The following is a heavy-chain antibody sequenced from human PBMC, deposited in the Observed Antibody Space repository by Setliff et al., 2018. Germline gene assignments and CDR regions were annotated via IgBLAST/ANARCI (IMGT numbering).Heavy chain of an antibody. D-gene: IGHD2-8*02. V-gene: IGHV4-59*08. Sequence: SETLSLTCSVSGDSIFDNYWSWIRQSPGRGLEWIAYISYTGSTNYNPSLKSRVTISLDTSKNHFSLNLRSVTAADTAVYYCARLSPYNTGPPFDYWGQGTLGTVPQ. CDR1: GDSIFDNY. CDR3: ARLSPYNTGPPFDY. J-gene: IGHJ4*02. CDR2: ISYTGST.